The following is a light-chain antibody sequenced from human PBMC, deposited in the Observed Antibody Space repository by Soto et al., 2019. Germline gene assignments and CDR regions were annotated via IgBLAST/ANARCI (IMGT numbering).Light chain of an antibody. J-gene: IGLJ1*01. V-gene: IGLV2-14*01. CDR2: EVS. CDR3: SSYTSSSTLV. CDR1: SSDVGGYNY. Sequence: QSVLTQPASVSGPPGQSITISCTGTSSDVGGYNYVSWYQQHPGKAPKLMIYEVSNRPSGVSNRFSGSKSGNTASLTIPGLQAEDEADYYCSSYTSSSTLVFGTGTKVTVL.